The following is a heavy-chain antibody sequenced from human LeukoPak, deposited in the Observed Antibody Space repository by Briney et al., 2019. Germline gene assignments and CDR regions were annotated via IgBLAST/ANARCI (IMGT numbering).Heavy chain of an antibody. CDR3: ARDRADENWFDP. J-gene: IGHJ5*02. V-gene: IGHV1-69*04. D-gene: IGHD5-24*01. CDR1: GGTFSSYA. Sequence: SVKVSCKASGGTFSSYAISWVRQAPGQGLEWMGRIIPILGIANYTQKFQGRVTIAADKSTSTAYMELSSLRSEDTAVYYCARDRADENWFDPWGQGTLVTVSS. CDR2: IIPILGIA.